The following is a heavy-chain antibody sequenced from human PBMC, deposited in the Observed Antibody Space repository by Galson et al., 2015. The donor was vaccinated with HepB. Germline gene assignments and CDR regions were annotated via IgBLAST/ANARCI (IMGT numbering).Heavy chain of an antibody. J-gene: IGHJ4*02. V-gene: IGHV1-69*13. D-gene: IGHD5-12*01. CDR1: GGTFRSHA. CDR2: SIAIFGTT. Sequence: SVKVSCKASGGTFRSHAISWVRQAPGQGLEWMGGSIAIFGTTNYAQKFQGRVTITADESTSTAYMELSSLRSEDAAVDYCARGRGYHNKSPLDYWGQETLVTVSS. CDR3: ARGRGYHNKSPLDY.